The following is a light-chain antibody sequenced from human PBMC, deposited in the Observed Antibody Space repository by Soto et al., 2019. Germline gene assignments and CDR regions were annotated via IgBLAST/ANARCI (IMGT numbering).Light chain of an antibody. Sequence: EIVMTQSPATLSVSPGERATLSCMARQSSGSNLAWYQQKPGQAPRLVIYGASTRAAGIPARFSGSGSGTEFTLTITSLQSGDFALYYCQQYNNWPLGFGGGTKVE. CDR1: QSSGSN. V-gene: IGKV3-15*01. CDR3: QQYNNWPLG. J-gene: IGKJ4*01. CDR2: GAS.